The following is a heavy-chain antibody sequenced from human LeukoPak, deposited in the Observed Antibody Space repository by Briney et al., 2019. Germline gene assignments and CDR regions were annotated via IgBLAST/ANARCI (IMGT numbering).Heavy chain of an antibody. V-gene: IGHV1-2*02. J-gene: IGHJ3*02. Sequence: ASVKVSCKASGYAFTGYYIHWVRQAPGQGLEWMGWINPDSGGTNYAQKFQGGVSMTRDTSISTAYMELSRLRSDDTAVYYCARDGLGGSGAFDIWGQGTMVTVSS. D-gene: IGHD3-16*01. CDR2: INPDSGGT. CDR3: ARDGLGGSGAFDI. CDR1: GYAFTGYY.